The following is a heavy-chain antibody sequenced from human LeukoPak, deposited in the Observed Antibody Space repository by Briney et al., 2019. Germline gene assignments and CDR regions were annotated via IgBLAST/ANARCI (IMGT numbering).Heavy chain of an antibody. CDR2: ISYDGSNK. V-gene: IGHV3-30-3*01. J-gene: IGHJ4*02. D-gene: IGHD4-23*01. CDR3: ARDINGGNALDY. Sequence: PGRSLRLSCAASGFTFSSYAMHWVRQAPGKGLEWVAVISYDGSNKYYADSVKGRFTISRDNSKNTLYLQMNSLRAEDTAVYYCARDINGGNALDYWGQGTLVTVSS. CDR1: GFTFSSYA.